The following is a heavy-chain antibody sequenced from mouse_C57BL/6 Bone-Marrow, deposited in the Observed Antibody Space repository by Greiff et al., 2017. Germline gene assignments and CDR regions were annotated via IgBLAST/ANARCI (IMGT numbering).Heavy chain of an antibody. V-gene: IGHV1-66*01. Sequence: VQLQQSGPELVKPGASVKISCKASGYSFTSYYIHWVKQRPGQGLEWIGWIYPGSGNTKYNEKFKGKATLTADTYSSTSYMQLSSLTSEDSAVYYCARCYDYDPAWFAYWGQGTLVTVSA. D-gene: IGHD2-4*01. J-gene: IGHJ3*01. CDR3: ARCYDYDPAWFAY. CDR2: IYPGSGNT. CDR1: GYSFTSYY.